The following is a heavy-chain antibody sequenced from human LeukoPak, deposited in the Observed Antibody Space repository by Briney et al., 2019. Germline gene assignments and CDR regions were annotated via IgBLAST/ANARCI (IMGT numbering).Heavy chain of an antibody. Sequence: SETLSLTCGVYGGSFIGYDWSWVRQPPGKGLEWIGEINDGGDTNYNPSLKSRVTMSVDTSKNHFSLEVRSMTAADTAVYYCARGLGWKVATMGLFFMDVWGEGTPVTVSS. CDR3: ARGLGWKVATMGLFFMDV. V-gene: IGHV4-34*01. D-gene: IGHD5-24*01. CDR2: INDGGDT. CDR1: GGSFIGYD. J-gene: IGHJ6*03.